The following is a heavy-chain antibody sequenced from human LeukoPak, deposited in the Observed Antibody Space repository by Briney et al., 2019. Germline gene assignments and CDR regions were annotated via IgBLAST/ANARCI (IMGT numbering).Heavy chain of an antibody. CDR1: GFTFSSSA. Sequence: GGSLRLSCAASGFTFSSSAMHWVRQAPGKGLEWVAVISYGGTTKIYAESVKGRFTISRDNSKDTLYLQMNSLTTEDTAVYYCAKAESPDILSGYYRSYFDHWGQGTLVTVSS. CDR3: AKAESPDILSGYYRSYFDH. D-gene: IGHD3-9*01. V-gene: IGHV3-30*04. J-gene: IGHJ4*02. CDR2: ISYGGTTK.